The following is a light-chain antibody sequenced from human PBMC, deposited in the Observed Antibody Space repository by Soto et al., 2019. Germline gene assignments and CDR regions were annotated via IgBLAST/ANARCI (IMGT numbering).Light chain of an antibody. CDR1: SSDVGGYNY. CDR2: DVS. J-gene: IGLJ1*01. V-gene: IGLV2-14*01. CDR3: SSYTSSSTLPYV. Sequence: QSVLTQPASVSGSPGQSITISCTGTSSDVGGYNYVSWYQQHPGKAPQLMIYDVSNRPSGVSNRVSGSKSGNTASLTSSGLQAEDEADYYCSSYTSSSTLPYVFGTGTKLTVL.